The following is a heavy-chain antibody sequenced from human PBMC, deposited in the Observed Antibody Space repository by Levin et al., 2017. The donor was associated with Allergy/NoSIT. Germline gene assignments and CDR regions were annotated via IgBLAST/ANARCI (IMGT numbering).Heavy chain of an antibody. CDR2: ISYDGSNK. CDR3: ASGARYYYDSTWFDP. Sequence: GGSLRLSCAASGFTFSSYAMHWVRQAPGKGLEWVAVISYDGSNKYYADSVKGRFTISRDNSKNTLYLQMNSLRAEDTAVYYCASGARYYYDSTWFDPWGQGTLVTVSS. CDR1: GFTFSSYA. D-gene: IGHD3-22*01. J-gene: IGHJ5*02. V-gene: IGHV3-30*04.